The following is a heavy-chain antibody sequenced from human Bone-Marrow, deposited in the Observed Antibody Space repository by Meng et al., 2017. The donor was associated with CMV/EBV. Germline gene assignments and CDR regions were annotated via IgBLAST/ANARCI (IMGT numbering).Heavy chain of an antibody. J-gene: IGHJ5*02. CDR3: ARDIEWTYAFGWFDP. D-gene: IGHD1-26*01. Sequence: SETLSLTCTVSGGSISSYYWSWIRQPPGKGLEWIGYIYYSVSTTYNPSLKSRVTISVDTSKTQFSLKLSSVTAADTAVYYCARDIEWTYAFGWFDPWGQGTRVTVSS. CDR2: IYYSVST. V-gene: IGHV4-59*01. CDR1: GGSISSYY.